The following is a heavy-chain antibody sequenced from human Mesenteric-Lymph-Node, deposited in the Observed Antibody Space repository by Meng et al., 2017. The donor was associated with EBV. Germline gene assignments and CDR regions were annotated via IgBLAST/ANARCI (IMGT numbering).Heavy chain of an antibody. V-gene: IGHV1-8*01. D-gene: IGHD3-10*02. Sequence: LQHGAEVKKPGAAGRGSCKPSGYTFTTYYINWGRQATGQGLEWMGWMNPNIGNTGYAQKFQGRVSMTRDTSISTAYMELSSLKSEDTAVYYCARGVECSGRDWYYWGQGTLVTVSS. CDR2: MNPNIGNT. J-gene: IGHJ4*02. CDR1: GYTFTTYY. CDR3: ARGVECSGRDWYY.